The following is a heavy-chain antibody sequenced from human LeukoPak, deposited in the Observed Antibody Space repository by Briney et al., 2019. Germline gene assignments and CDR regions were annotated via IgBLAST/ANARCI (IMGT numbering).Heavy chain of an antibody. CDR3: AKRYSSTSDALDY. CDR1: GFTFSSYA. D-gene: IGHD6-13*01. Sequence: GGSLRLSCAASGFTFSSYAMSWVRQAPGKGLEWVSVISSSGSSTYYADSVKGRFTISRDYSKNTLYLQMNSLRAEDTAVYYCAKRYSSTSDALDYWGQGTLVTVSS. CDR2: ISSSGSST. V-gene: IGHV3-23*01. J-gene: IGHJ4*02.